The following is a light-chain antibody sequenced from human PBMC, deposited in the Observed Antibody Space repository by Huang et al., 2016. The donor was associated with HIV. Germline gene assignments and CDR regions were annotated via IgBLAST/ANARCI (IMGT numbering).Light chain of an antibody. J-gene: IGKJ3*01. CDR3: QQLNSYPEGFT. Sequence: IQLTQSPSSLSASVGDRVTITCRARQGISSYLAWYQQKPGKAPKLLIYAASTLQSGVPSRFSGSGSVTDFTLTISSLQPEDFATYYCQQLNSYPEGFTFGPGTKVDIK. CDR1: QGISSY. V-gene: IGKV1-9*01. CDR2: AAS.